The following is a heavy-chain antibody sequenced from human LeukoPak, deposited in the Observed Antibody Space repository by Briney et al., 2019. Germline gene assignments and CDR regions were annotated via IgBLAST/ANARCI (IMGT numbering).Heavy chain of an antibody. J-gene: IGHJ6*02. Sequence: GGSLRLSCTASGFTFGDYAMSWVRQAPGKGLEWVGFIRSKAYGGTTEYAVSVKGRFTISRDDSKSIAYLQMNSLKTEDTAVYYCTRDLGFQLGVYYYYGMDVWGQGTTVTVSS. D-gene: IGHD3-3*01. CDR3: TRDLGFQLGVYYYYGMDV. V-gene: IGHV3-49*04. CDR2: IRSKAYGGTT. CDR1: GFTFGDYA.